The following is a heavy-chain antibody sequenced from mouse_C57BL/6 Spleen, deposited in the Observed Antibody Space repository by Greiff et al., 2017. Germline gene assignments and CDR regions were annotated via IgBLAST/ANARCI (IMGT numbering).Heavy chain of an antibody. J-gene: IGHJ2*01. Sequence: QVQLQQPGAELVKPGASVKLSCKASGYTFTSYWMQWVKQRPGQGLEWIGEIDPSDSYTNYNQKFKGKATLTVDTSSSTAYMHLSSLTSEDSAVYYCARPLFDYWGQGTTLTVSS. CDR2: IDPSDSYT. CDR1: GYTFTSYW. V-gene: IGHV1-50*01. CDR3: ARPLFDY.